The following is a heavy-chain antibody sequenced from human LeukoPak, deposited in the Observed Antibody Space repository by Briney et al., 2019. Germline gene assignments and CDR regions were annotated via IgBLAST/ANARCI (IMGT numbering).Heavy chain of an antibody. CDR3: ARGYYPPRGYFDL. V-gene: IGHV4-34*01. Sequence: SETLSLTCALYGGSFSSYSWSWTWIRQTPEKGLEWIGEIIEKGNANYNPSLKSRVTIDLDTSKNQFSLKLTSITAADTAMYYCARGYYPPRGYFDLWGRGTLVTVSS. CDR1: GGSFSSYS. J-gene: IGHJ2*01. CDR2: IIEKGNA. D-gene: IGHD3-10*01.